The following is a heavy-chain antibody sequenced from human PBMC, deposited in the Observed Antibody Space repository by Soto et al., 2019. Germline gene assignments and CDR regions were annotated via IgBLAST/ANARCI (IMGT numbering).Heavy chain of an antibody. J-gene: IGHJ3*02. D-gene: IGHD6-19*01. CDR2: IYPGDSDT. Sequence: PGESLKISCKGSGYSFTSYWIGCVRQMPGKGLEWMGIIYPGDSDTRYSPSFQGHVTISADKSISTAYLQWGSLKASDPSLYYCAGCIIAVNDAFVNWGQGTMVAVSS. CDR3: AGCIIAVNDAFVN. CDR1: GYSFTSYW. V-gene: IGHV5-51*01.